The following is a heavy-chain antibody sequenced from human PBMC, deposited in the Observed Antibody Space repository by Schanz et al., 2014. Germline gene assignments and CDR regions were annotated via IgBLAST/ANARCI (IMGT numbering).Heavy chain of an antibody. J-gene: IGHJ4*02. CDR3: ARAKYRRKINFDY. Sequence: EVPLLESGGGLVQPGGSLRLSCAASGFTFSSYAMSWVRQAPGKGLEWVSALSGSGGSTYYADSVKGRFTISRDNSKNTLYLQMNSLRAEDTAVYYCARAKYRRKINFDYWGRGTLVTVSS. CDR2: LSGSGGST. V-gene: IGHV3-23*01. CDR1: GFTFSSYA. D-gene: IGHD2-2*01.